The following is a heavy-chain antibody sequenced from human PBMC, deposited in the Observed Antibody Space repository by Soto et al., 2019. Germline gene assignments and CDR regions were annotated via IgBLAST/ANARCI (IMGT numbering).Heavy chain of an antibody. CDR3: AKYRYDSSGYFNYY. D-gene: IGHD3-22*01. CDR1: GFTFSSYG. J-gene: IGHJ4*01. CDR2: ISYDGSNK. Sequence: PGGSLILSCAASGFTFSSYGMHWVRQAPGKGQEWVAVISYDGSNKYDADSVKGRFTISRDNSKNTLYLQMNSLRAEDTVVYYCAKYRYDSSGYFNYYCGQGTLVTGSS. V-gene: IGHV3-30*18.